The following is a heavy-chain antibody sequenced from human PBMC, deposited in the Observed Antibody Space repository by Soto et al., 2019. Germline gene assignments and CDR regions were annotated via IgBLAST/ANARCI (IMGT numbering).Heavy chain of an antibody. CDR2: VRSKADGGTT. V-gene: IGHV3-15*01. D-gene: IGHD1-7*01. CDR3: RRDWDYPVL. J-gene: IGHJ4*02. Sequence: EVQLVESGGGLVKPGGSLRLSCAASGFTFANAWMSWVRQAPGKGLEWVGRVRSKADGGTTDYAAPVKGRFTISRDDSENTLYPQMNSLKIDDTAVYYCRRDWDYPVLWGQGTLVTVSS. CDR1: GFTFANAW.